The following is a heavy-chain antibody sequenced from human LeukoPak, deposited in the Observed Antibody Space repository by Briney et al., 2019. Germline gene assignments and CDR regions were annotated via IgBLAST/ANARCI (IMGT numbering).Heavy chain of an antibody. CDR3: ARAKPKNMVRGLIMRRESRYYFDY. CDR1: GFSFSSYA. Sequence: GGSLRLSCATSGFSFSSYAMSWVRQAPGKGLEWVSAMSSSDDGRYYADSVKGRFTISRDNSKNTLYLQMNSLRAEDTAVYYCARAKPKNMVRGLIMRRESRYYFDYWGQGTLVTVSS. V-gene: IGHV3-23*01. D-gene: IGHD3-10*01. J-gene: IGHJ4*02. CDR2: MSSSDDGR.